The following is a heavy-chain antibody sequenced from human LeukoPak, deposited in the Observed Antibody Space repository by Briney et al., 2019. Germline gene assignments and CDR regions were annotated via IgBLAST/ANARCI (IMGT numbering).Heavy chain of an antibody. CDR2: IIPIFGIA. V-gene: IGHV1-69*04. D-gene: IGHD2-15*01. J-gene: IGHJ5*02. Sequence: ASVKVSCKASGGTFSSYAISWVRQAPGQGLEWMGRIIPIFGIANYAQKFQGRVTITADKSTSTAYMELSSLRSEDTAVYYCARGYCSGGGCSNWFDPWGQGTLVTVSS. CDR1: GGTFSSYA. CDR3: ARGYCSGGGCSNWFDP.